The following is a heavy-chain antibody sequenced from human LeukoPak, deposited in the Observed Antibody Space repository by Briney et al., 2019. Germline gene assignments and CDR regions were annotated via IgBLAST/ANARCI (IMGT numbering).Heavy chain of an antibody. CDR1: GFTFSSYW. CDR3: ARDGRYCSSTSCTNEYFQH. J-gene: IGHJ1*01. CDR2: INREGSST. D-gene: IGHD2-2*01. V-gene: IGHV3-74*01. Sequence: GGSLRLSCAASGFTFSSYWMHWVRQAPGKGLVGFSRINREGSSTSYAGSVKGRFTISRDNAKNTLYLQMNSLRAEDTAVYYCARDGRYCSSTSCTNEYFQHWGQGTLVTVSS.